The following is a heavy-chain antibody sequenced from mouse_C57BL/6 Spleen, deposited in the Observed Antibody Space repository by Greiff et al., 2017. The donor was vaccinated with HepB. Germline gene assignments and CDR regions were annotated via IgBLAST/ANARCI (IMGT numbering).Heavy chain of an antibody. J-gene: IGHJ2*01. V-gene: IGHV1-26*01. D-gene: IGHD2-4*01. Sequence: EVQLQQSGPELVKPGASVKISCKASGYTFTDYYMNWVKQSHGKSLEWIGDINPNNGGTSYNQKFKGKATLTVDKSSSTAYMELRSLTSEDSAVYYCARYEYDYDPFYYFDYWGQGTTLTVSS. CDR2: INPNNGGT. CDR3: ARYEYDYDPFYYFDY. CDR1: GYTFTDYY.